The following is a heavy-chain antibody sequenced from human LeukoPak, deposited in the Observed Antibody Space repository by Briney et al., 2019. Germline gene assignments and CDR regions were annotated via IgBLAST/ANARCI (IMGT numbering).Heavy chain of an antibody. D-gene: IGHD4-17*01. CDR1: AFTFSSYA. CDR3: ARGAYGDYDS. V-gene: IGHV3-23*01. CDR2: SAGADST. J-gene: IGHJ5*01. Sequence: GGSLGLSCAASAFTFSSYAMSWVRQAPGKGLEWVSASAGADSTYYADSVQGRFTISRDNSKNTLYLQMSGLRAEDTAVYFCARGAYGDYDSWGQGTLVTVSS.